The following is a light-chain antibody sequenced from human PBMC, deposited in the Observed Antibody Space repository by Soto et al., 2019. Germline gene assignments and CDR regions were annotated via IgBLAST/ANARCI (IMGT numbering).Light chain of an antibody. V-gene: IGKV1-39*01. Sequence: DIQMTQSPSPLSASVGDRVTITCRASQSISSYLNWYQHKPGKAPKLLIYAASSLQSGVPSRFSGSGSGTDFTLTISTLQPEDFATYYCHRTFSTRSWTFGQGTKVEIK. CDR2: AAS. CDR1: QSISSY. J-gene: IGKJ1*01. CDR3: HRTFSTRSWT.